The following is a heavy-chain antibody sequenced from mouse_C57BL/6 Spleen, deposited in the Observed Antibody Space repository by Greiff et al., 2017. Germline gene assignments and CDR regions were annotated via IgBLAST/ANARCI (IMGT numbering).Heavy chain of an antibody. Sequence: EVQLVESGGGLVQPGGSLSLSCAASGFTFTDYYMSWVRQPPGKALEWLGFIRNKANGYTTEYSASVKGLFTISRDNSPSILYLQMKALRAEDSATSYCARSSRAYYYGYDYWYFDVWGTGTTVTVSS. CDR2: IRNKANGYTT. V-gene: IGHV7-3*01. D-gene: IGHD2-2*01. CDR1: GFTFTDYY. J-gene: IGHJ1*03. CDR3: ARSSRAYYYGYDYWYFDV.